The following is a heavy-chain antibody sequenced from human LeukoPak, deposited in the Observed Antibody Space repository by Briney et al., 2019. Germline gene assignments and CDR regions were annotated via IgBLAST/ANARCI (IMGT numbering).Heavy chain of an antibody. J-gene: IGHJ1*01. CDR1: GGTFSSYA. CDR3: AREDYYDSSGYYPNSFQH. Sequence: GASVKVSCKASGGTFSSYAISWVRQAPGQGLEWMGRIIPILGIANYAQKFQGRVTITADKSTSTAYMELSSLRSEDTAVYYCAREDYYDSSGYYPNSFQHWGQGTLVTVSS. V-gene: IGHV1-69*04. CDR2: IIPILGIA. D-gene: IGHD3-22*01.